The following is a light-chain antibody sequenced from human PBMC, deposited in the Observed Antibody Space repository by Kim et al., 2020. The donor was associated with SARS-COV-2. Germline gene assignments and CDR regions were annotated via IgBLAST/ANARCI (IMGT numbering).Light chain of an antibody. CDR3: QAWDRSTAV. CDR1: KLGDKY. CDR2: QDN. Sequence: SYELTQPPSVSVSPGQTANITCSGDKLGDKYAFWYQQKPGQSPVLVIYQDNKRPSGIPERFSGSNSANTATLTISGTQAMDEADYYCQAWDRSTAVFGGGTQLTFL. J-gene: IGLJ2*01. V-gene: IGLV3-1*01.